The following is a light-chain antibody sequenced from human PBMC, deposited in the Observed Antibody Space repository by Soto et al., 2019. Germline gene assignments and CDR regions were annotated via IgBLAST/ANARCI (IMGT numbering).Light chain of an antibody. V-gene: IGKV3-15*01. CDR3: QQYDNWPRT. Sequence: EKVMTQSPATLSVSPGERATLSCGASQSVRSNVAWYQQKPGQPPRLLIYDASTRATGIPSRFSGSGSGTEFTLTISSLKSEYFAVYYCQQYDNWPRTFGQGTKVDIK. CDR1: QSVRSN. CDR2: DAS. J-gene: IGKJ1*01.